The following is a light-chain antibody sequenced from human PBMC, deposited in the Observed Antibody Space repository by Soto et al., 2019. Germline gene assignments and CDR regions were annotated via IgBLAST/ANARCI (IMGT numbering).Light chain of an antibody. Sequence: QSALTQPASVSGSPGQSITISCTGTSSDVGGYNSVSWYQQHPGKAPKLMIYDVSNRPAGVSGRFSAFKSGNTASLTISGLQAEDEADYYCSSYTSSSLYVFGTGTKLTVL. V-gene: IGLV2-14*03. J-gene: IGLJ1*01. CDR3: SSYTSSSLYV. CDR1: SSDVGGYNS. CDR2: DVS.